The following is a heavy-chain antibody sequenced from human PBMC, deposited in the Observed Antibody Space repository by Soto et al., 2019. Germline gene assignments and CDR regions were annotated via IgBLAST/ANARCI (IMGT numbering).Heavy chain of an antibody. V-gene: IGHV3-23*01. D-gene: IGHD3-22*01. J-gene: IGHJ4*02. Sequence: PGGSLGLACAAWGVSLRIYAMSLVLQAPGKGLEWVSTISGNGGTSYADFVRGRFTISRDNSKNTLYLQMNSLRAEDTAVYYCAKDAPGSGWLSDYWGQGPLVTLSS. CDR2: ISGNGGT. CDR1: GVSLRIYA. CDR3: AKDAPGSGWLSDY.